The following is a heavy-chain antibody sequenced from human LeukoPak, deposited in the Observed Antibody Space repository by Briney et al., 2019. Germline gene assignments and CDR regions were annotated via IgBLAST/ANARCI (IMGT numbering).Heavy chain of an antibody. CDR3: ARSLDVNDSSGYPEVYYYYYYMDV. V-gene: IGHV4-34*01. Sequence: PSETLSLTCAVYGGSFSGYYWSWIRQPPGKGLEWIGEINHSGSTNYNPSLKSRVTISVDTSKNQFSLKLSSVTAADTAVYYCARSLDVNDSSGYPEVYYYYYYMDVWGKGTTVTVSS. CDR2: INHSGST. CDR1: GGSFSGYY. J-gene: IGHJ6*03. D-gene: IGHD3-22*01.